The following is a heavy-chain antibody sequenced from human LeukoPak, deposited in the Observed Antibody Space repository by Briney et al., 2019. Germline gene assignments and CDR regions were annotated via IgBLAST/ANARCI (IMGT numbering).Heavy chain of an antibody. CDR1: GGSISSGDYS. J-gene: IGHJ2*01. Sequence: SETLSLTCTVSGGSISSGDYSWSWIRQPPGKGLEWIGYIYYSGSTYYNPSLKSRVTISVDTSKNQFSLKLSSVTAADTAVYYCARESITIFGVVRNYWYFDLWGRGTLVTVSS. V-gene: IGHV4-30-4*01. CDR3: ARESITIFGVVRNYWYFDL. CDR2: IYYSGST. D-gene: IGHD3-3*01.